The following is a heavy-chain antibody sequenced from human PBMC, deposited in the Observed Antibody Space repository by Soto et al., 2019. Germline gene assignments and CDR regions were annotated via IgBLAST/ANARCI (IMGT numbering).Heavy chain of an antibody. CDR3: ATKILYYYDSSGYYWNY. D-gene: IGHD3-22*01. CDR1: GGTFSSYA. Sequence: GXSVKVSCKASGGTFSSYAISWVRQAPVQGLEWMGGFDAEDGETIYAQKFQGRVTMTEDRFTDTAYMELSSLRSEDTAVYYCATKILYYYDSSGYYWNYWGQGTLVTVSS. J-gene: IGHJ4*02. CDR2: FDAEDGET. V-gene: IGHV1-24*01.